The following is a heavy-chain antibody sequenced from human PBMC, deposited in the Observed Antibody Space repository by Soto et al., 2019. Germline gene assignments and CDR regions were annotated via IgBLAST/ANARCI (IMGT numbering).Heavy chain of an antibody. J-gene: IGHJ6*02. CDR3: AKSHRYYDMGDYGMDV. CDR2: ISYDGRYK. CDR1: GFTFSSYG. Sequence: QVQLVESGGGVVQPGRSLRLSCAASGFTFSSYGMHWVRQAPGEGLEWVAVISYDGRYKYYADSVKGRFTISRDNSKNXRYLQMHSLRTEDTAVYYCAKSHRYYDMGDYGMDVWGQGTTVTVSS. D-gene: IGHD3-9*01. V-gene: IGHV3-30*18.